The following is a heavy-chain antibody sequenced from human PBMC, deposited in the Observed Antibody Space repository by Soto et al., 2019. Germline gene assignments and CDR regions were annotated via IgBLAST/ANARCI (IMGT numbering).Heavy chain of an antibody. D-gene: IGHD2-21*02. CDR2: IIPILGIA. CDR3: AGGFCGGDCSTPFDS. Sequence: QVQLVQSGAEVKKPGSSVKVSCKASGGTFSSYTISWVRQAPGQGLEWMGRIIPILGIANYAQKFQGRVTITGEKPRSTAYRGLGGLSFGDTAVYYCAGGFCGGDCSTPFDSGGQGPLVTVPS. J-gene: IGHJ4*02. V-gene: IGHV1-69*02. CDR1: GGTFSSYT.